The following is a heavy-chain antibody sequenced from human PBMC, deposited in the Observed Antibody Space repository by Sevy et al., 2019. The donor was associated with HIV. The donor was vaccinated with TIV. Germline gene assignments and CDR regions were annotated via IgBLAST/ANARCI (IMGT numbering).Heavy chain of an antibody. CDR1: GFSFSSYW. CDR3: ARSVDY. Sequence: WGSLRLSCAASGFSFSSYWMTWFRQAPGKELEWVANVNLDGSGKYYVDSVKGRFTISRDNARNSLSLQMNSLRAEDTAVYYCARSVDYWGQGPLVTVSS. V-gene: IGHV3-7*01. CDR2: VNLDGSGK. J-gene: IGHJ4*02.